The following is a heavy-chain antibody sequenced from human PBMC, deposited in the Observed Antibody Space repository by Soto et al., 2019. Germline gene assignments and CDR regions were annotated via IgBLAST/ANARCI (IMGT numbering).Heavy chain of an antibody. J-gene: IGHJ4*02. V-gene: IGHV3-48*02. D-gene: IGHD3-22*01. CDR1: GFTFSSYS. CDR3: ARVAYYYDSSGSAPFDY. CDR2: ISSSSSTI. Sequence: PGRPLRLPCAASGFTFSSYSINWVRQAPGKGPEWVSYISSSSSTIYYADSVKGRFTISRDNAKNSLYLQMNSLRDGGTAVYYCARVAYYYDSSGSAPFDYWGQGTLVTVSS.